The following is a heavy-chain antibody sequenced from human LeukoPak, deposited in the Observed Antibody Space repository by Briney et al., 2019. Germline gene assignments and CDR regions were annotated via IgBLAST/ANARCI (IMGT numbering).Heavy chain of an antibody. Sequence: SVKVSCKASGGTFSSYAISRVRQAPGQGLEWMGGIIPIFGTANYAQKFQGRVTITADKSTSTAYMELSSLRSEDTAVYYCARDLGYCSGGSCSPGGYFDYWGQGTLVTVSS. CDR3: ARDLGYCSGGSCSPGGYFDY. CDR1: GGTFSSYA. V-gene: IGHV1-69*06. CDR2: IIPIFGTA. J-gene: IGHJ4*02. D-gene: IGHD2-15*01.